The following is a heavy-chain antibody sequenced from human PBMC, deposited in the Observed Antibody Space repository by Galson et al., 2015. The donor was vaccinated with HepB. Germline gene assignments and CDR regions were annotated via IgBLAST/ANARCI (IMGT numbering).Heavy chain of an antibody. CDR3: ARQYDTSGYYPY. V-gene: IGHV1-69*13. J-gene: IGHJ4*02. CDR2: IIPIFGSA. D-gene: IGHD3-22*01. CDR1: GGTFSTYT. Sequence: SVKVSCKASGGTFSTYTLSWVRQAPGQGPEWMGGIIPIFGSANYAQKFQGRVTITADESTSTTYMELRRLRSEDTAVYYCARQYDTSGYYPYWGQGTLVTVSS.